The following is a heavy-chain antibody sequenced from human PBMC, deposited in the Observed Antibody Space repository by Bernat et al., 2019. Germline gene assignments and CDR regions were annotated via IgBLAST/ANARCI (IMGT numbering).Heavy chain of an antibody. CDR1: GGSISSYY. Sequence: QVQLQESGPGLVKPSETLSLTCTVSGGSISSYYWSWIRQPPGKGLEWIGYIYYSGSTNYNPSLKSRVTISVDTSKNQFSLKLSSVTAADTAVYYCARDLGDCSGGSCYYNWFDPWGQGTLVTVSS. J-gene: IGHJ5*02. CDR2: IYYSGST. V-gene: IGHV4-59*01. D-gene: IGHD2-15*01. CDR3: ARDLGDCSGGSCYYNWFDP.